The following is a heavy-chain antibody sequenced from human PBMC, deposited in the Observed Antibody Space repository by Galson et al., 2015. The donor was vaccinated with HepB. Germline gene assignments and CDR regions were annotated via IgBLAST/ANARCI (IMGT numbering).Heavy chain of an antibody. V-gene: IGHV3-66*01. CDR1: GFTVSSNY. CDR3: ARDFGTYPGGAFDI. D-gene: IGHD2-8*02. J-gene: IGHJ3*02. Sequence: SLRLSCAASGFTVSSNYMSWVRQAPGKGLEWVSVSYIGGGTSYADSVEGRFTISRDNSKNTLYLQMNNLRAEDTAVYYCARDFGTYPGGAFDIWGQGTMVTVSS. CDR2: SYIGGGT.